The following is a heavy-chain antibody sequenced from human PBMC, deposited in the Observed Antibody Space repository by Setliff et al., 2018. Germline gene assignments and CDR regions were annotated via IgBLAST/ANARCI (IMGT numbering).Heavy chain of an antibody. CDR3: AISTIFGVASPTPDAFDI. J-gene: IGHJ3*02. D-gene: IGHD3-3*01. CDR1: GYTFTSYD. V-gene: IGHV1-8*02. CDR2: MNPNSGNT. Sequence: ASVKVSCKASGYTFTSYDINWVRQATGQGLEWMGWMNPNSGNTGYAQKFQGRVTMTRNTSISTAYMELSSLRSEDTAVYYCAISTIFGVASPTPDAFDIWGQGTMVTVSS.